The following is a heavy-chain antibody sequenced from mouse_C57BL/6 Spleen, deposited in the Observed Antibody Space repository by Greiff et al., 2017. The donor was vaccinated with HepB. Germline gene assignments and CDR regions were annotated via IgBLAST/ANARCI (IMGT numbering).Heavy chain of an antibody. Sequence: EVQLQQSGPELVKPGASVKISCKASGYSFTGYYMHWVKQSSEKSLEWIGEINPSTGGTSYNQKFKGKATLTVDKSSSTAYMQLKSLTSEDSAVYYCARDSGTGGYFDYWGQGTTLTVSS. J-gene: IGHJ2*01. D-gene: IGHD4-1*01. CDR3: ARDSGTGGYFDY. V-gene: IGHV1-43*01. CDR2: INPSTGGT. CDR1: GYSFTGYY.